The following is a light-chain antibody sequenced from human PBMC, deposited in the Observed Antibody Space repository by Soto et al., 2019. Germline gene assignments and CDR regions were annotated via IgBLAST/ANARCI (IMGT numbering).Light chain of an antibody. J-gene: IGKJ5*01. Sequence: EIVLTQSPGTLSLSPGERATLSCRASQSISTAYLTWYQQKPGQAPRLLIYRASNRATGIPDRFSGSESGTDFTITISRLEPEDFAVYYCQQYDRLPITFGQGTRLEIK. V-gene: IGKV3-20*01. CDR2: RAS. CDR1: QSISTAY. CDR3: QQYDRLPIT.